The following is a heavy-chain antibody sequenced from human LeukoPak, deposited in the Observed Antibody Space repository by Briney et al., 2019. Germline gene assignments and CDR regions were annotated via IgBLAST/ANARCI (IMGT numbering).Heavy chain of an antibody. D-gene: IGHD2-2*01. CDR2: IYYSGST. CDR1: GGSISSGGYY. J-gene: IGHJ5*02. CDR3: ARVVGTSIEGWFDP. Sequence: SETLSLTCTVSGGSISSGGYYWSWIRQHPGKGLEWIGYIYYSGSTCYNPSLKSRVTISVDTSKNQFSLKLSSVTAADTAVYYCARVVGTSIEGWFDPWGQGTLVTVSS. V-gene: IGHV4-31*03.